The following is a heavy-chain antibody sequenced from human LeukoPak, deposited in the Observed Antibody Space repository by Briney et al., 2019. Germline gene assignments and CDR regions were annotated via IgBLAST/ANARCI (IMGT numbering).Heavy chain of an antibody. J-gene: IGHJ6*03. CDR2: VNPNSGGA. CDR3: ARDNGGTAMAYYYYYYMDV. Sequence: PLASVKVSCKASGYTFTAYYMHWVRQAPGQGLEWMGWVNPNSGGAKYAQKFQGRVTMTRSTSISTAYMELSSLRSEDTAVYYCARDNGGTAMAYYYYYYMDVWGKGTTVTISS. V-gene: IGHV1-2*02. D-gene: IGHD5-18*01. CDR1: GYTFTAYY.